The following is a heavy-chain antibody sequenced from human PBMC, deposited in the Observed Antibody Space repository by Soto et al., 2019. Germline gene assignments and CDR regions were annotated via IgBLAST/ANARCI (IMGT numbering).Heavy chain of an antibody. CDR3: ARGYIFPNWFDP. D-gene: IGHD3-9*01. Sequence: GGSLRLSLAASGFTVSSNYMTWVRQAPGKGLEWFSVIYIGGSTYYADSVKCRFTISRDNSKNTMYLQMNSLRAEDKAVYYCARGYIFPNWFDPWGQGTLVTVSS. V-gene: IGHV3-53*01. CDR1: GFTVSSNY. J-gene: IGHJ5*02. CDR2: IYIGGST.